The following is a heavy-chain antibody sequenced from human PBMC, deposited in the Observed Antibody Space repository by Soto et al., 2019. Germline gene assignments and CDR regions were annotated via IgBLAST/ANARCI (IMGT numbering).Heavy chain of an antibody. V-gene: IGHV4-34*01. D-gene: IGHD2-2*01. J-gene: IGHJ6*02. CDR2: INHSGST. Sequence: PSETLSLTCAVYGGSFSCYYWSWIRQPPGKGLEWIGEINHSGSTNYNPSLKSRVTISVDTSKNQFSLKLSSVTAADTAAYYCARGRPYXCSSTSCHYHYYYGMDVWGQGTTVTVSS. CDR1: GGSFSCYY. CDR3: ARGRPYXCSSTSCHYHYYYGMDV.